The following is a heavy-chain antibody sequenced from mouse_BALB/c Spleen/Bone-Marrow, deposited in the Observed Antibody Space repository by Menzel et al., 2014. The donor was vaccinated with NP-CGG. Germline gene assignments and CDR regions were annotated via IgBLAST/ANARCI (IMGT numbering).Heavy chain of an antibody. V-gene: IGHV1-54*01. Sequence: VQLVESGDELVRPGTSVKVSCKAPGYAFTNYLIEWFKQRPGQGLEWIGRINPGIGGTTYNAKFKGKATLTADKSSTTAYMQLSSLTSDDSAVYFCARFTRDYWGQGTTLTVSS. J-gene: IGHJ2*01. CDR3: ARFTRDY. CDR1: GYAFTNYL. CDR2: INPGIGGT.